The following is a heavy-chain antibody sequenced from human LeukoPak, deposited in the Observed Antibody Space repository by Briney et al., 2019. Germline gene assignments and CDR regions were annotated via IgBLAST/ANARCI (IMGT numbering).Heavy chain of an antibody. CDR1: GYTFTGYY. CDR3: ARDKNYWEQLVRGAFDI. D-gene: IGHD6-13*01. V-gene: IGHV1-2*02. CDR2: INPNSGGT. Sequence: ASVKVSCKASGYTFTGYYMHWVRLAPGQGLEWMGWINPNSGGTNYAQKFQGRVTMTRDTSISTAYMELSRLRSDDTAVYYCARDKNYWEQLVRGAFDIWGQGTMVTVSS. J-gene: IGHJ3*02.